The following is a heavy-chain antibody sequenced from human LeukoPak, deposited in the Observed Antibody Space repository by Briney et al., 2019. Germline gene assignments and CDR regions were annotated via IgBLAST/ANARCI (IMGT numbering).Heavy chain of an antibody. D-gene: IGHD3-9*01. CDR2: ISYDGSNK. CDR1: GFTFSNYG. Sequence: PGRSLRLSCAASGFTFSNYGMHWVRQAPGKGLEWVAVISYDGSNKYYADSVKGRFTISRDNSKNTLYLQMNSLRAVDTAVYYCARKHYDILTGYRDWGQGTLVTVSS. CDR3: ARKHYDILTGYRD. J-gene: IGHJ4*02. V-gene: IGHV3-30*03.